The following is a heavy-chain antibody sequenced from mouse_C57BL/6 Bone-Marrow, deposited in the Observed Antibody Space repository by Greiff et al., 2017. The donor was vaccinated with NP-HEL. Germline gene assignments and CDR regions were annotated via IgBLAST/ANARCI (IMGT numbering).Heavy chain of an antibody. J-gene: IGHJ2*01. V-gene: IGHV1-53*01. CDR3: ARDSGYAFDY. Sequence: QVQLKQSGTELVKPGASVKLSCKASGYTFTSYWMHWLKQRPGPGLEWIGNINPNNGGTNDNEKFKTKATLTVDKSSSTAYMQLSSLTSEDSAVYYCARDSGYAFDYWGQGTTLTVSS. CDR1: GYTFTSYW. D-gene: IGHD3-2*02. CDR2: INPNNGGT.